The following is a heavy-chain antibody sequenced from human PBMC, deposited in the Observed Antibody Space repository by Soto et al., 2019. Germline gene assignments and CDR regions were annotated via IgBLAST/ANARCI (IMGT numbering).Heavy chain of an antibody. V-gene: IGHV4-59*01. CDR2: FYSSGSP. D-gene: IGHD3-22*01. J-gene: IGHJ4*02. Sequence: SETLSLTCTVFGGSISGYYWSWMRQPPGKGLEWIGDFYSSGSPHHNPSLKNRVSISEDRSKNEFSLKLSSVTAADTAIYYCAREFYYDSSGIGFDSWGQGTLVTVSS. CDR3: AREFYYDSSGIGFDS. CDR1: GGSISGYY.